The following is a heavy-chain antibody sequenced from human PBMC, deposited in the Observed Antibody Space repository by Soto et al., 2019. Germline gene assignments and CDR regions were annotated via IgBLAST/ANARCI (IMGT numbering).Heavy chain of an antibody. Sequence: ASVKVSCKASGYTFTSYYMHWVRQAPGQGLEWMGIINPSGGSTSYAQKFQGRVTMTRDTSTSTVYMELSSLRSEDTAVYYCAAKRGYSYGLGLELMDVWGQGTTVTVSS. D-gene: IGHD5-18*01. CDR3: AAKRGYSYGLGLELMDV. CDR2: INPSGGST. V-gene: IGHV1-46*01. CDR1: GYTFTSYY. J-gene: IGHJ6*02.